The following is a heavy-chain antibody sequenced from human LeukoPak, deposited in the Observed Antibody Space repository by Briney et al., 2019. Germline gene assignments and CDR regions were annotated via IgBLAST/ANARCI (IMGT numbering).Heavy chain of an antibody. J-gene: IGHJ6*04. Sequence: PGGSLRLSCAASRFTFSSYSMNWVRQAPGKGLEWVSYISSSSSTIYYADSVKGRFTISRDNAKNSLYLQMNSLRAEDTAVYYCAKLGITMIGGVWGKGTTVTISS. CDR3: AKLGITMIGGV. V-gene: IGHV3-48*01. CDR1: RFTFSSYS. CDR2: ISSSSSTI. D-gene: IGHD3-10*02.